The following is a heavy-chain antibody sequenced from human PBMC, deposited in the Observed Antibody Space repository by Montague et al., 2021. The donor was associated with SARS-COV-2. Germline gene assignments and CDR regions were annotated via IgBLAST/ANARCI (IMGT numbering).Heavy chain of an antibody. J-gene: IGHJ6*02. CDR2: IHTSGST. Sequence: SETLSLTCTVSGGSISSYYWSWIRQSAGKGLEWIGRIHTSGSTDXNPSLNSRVTMSVDKSKNQFSLKLSSVTAADTAVYYCASGKYYDFWSGYYSHDYVSGMDVWGQGTTVTVSS. CDR1: GGSISSYY. V-gene: IGHV4-4*07. D-gene: IGHD3-3*01. CDR3: ASGKYYDFWSGYYSHDYVSGMDV.